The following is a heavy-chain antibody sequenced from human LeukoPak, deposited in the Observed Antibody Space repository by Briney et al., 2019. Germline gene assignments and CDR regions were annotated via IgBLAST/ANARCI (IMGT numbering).Heavy chain of an antibody. Sequence: SETLSLTCAVYGGSFSGYYWSWLRQPPGKGLEWIGEINHSGSTNYNPSLKSRVTISVDTSKNQFSLKLSSVTAADTAVYYCARVYDSSGYYWDYYYYYGMDVWGKGTTVTVSS. D-gene: IGHD3-22*01. CDR2: INHSGST. CDR3: ARVYDSSGYYWDYYYYYGMDV. CDR1: GGSFSGYY. V-gene: IGHV4-34*01. J-gene: IGHJ6*04.